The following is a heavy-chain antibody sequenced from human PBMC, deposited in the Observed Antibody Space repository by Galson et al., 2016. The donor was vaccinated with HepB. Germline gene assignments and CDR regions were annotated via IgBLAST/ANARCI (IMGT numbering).Heavy chain of an antibody. Sequence: SLRLSCAASGFTVSNNYMRWVRQAPGKALEWVSLIYSSGNTHYADSVKSRFTISRDSSKNTVYLQMNSLRVDDTAVYYCARGGGAAAAAWGQGTLVTVSS. CDR2: IYSSGNT. D-gene: IGHD6-13*01. CDR1: GFTVSNNY. V-gene: IGHV3-53*01. CDR3: ARGGGAAAAA. J-gene: IGHJ5*02.